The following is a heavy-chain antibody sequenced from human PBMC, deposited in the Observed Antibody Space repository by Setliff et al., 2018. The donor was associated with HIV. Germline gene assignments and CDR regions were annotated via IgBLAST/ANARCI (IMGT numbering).Heavy chain of an antibody. V-gene: IGHV4-34*01. CDR1: GGSFSGYY. J-gene: IGHJ3*02. CDR2: INHRGTT. D-gene: IGHD1-1*01. CDR3: ARPRLWRDAFDI. Sequence: SETLSLTCGVYGGSFSGYYWTWIRQPPGKGQEWIGEINHRGTTNSNPSLKRRVTISVDTSKSQFSLRLSSVTAADTAVYYCARPRLWRDAFDIWGQGAMVTVSS.